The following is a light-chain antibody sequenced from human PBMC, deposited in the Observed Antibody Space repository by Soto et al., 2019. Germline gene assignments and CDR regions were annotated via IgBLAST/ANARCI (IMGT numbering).Light chain of an antibody. CDR1: QGSSSY. V-gene: IGKV1-9*01. J-gene: IGKJ3*01. CDR3: QQGGT. CDR2: AAS. Sequence: DIQLTQSPSFLSASVGDRVTITCRASQGSSSYLAWYQQKPGKAPKLLIYAASTLQSGVPSRFSGSGSGTEFTLTMSSLQPEDFASYYGQQGGTFGTGTKVDI.